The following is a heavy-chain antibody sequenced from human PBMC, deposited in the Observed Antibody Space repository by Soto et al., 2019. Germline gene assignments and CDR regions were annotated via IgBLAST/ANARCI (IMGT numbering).Heavy chain of an antibody. CDR1: GGTFSSYA. Sequence: GGPVKVSCKASGGTFSSYAISWVRQAPGQGLEWMGGIIPIFGTANYAQKFQGRVTITADESTSTAYMELSSLRSEDTAVYYCVQIDIGRAFDIWGQGTMVTVSS. J-gene: IGHJ3*02. D-gene: IGHD5-12*01. CDR2: IIPIFGTA. V-gene: IGHV1-69*13. CDR3: VQIDIGRAFDI.